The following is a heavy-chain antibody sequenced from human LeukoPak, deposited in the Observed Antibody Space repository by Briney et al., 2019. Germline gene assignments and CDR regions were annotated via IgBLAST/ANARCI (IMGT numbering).Heavy chain of an antibody. CDR1: GFTFSSYA. CDR2: ISGSGGST. D-gene: IGHD2-2*01. CDR3: ARGSYQLLSSVDY. Sequence: SGGSLRLSCAASGFTFSSYAMSWVRQAPGKGLEWVSAISGSGGSTYYADSVKGRFTISRDNSKNTLYLQMNSLRAEDTAVYYCARGSYQLLSSVDYWGQGTLVTVSS. V-gene: IGHV3-23*01. J-gene: IGHJ4*02.